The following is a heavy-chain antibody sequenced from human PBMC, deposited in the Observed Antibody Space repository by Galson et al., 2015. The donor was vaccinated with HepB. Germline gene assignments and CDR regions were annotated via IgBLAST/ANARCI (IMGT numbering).Heavy chain of an antibody. CDR2: IYGGGDT. J-gene: IGHJ2*01. V-gene: IGHV3-66*02. D-gene: IGHD6-19*01. CDR1: GLIVSNNY. Sequence: SLRLSCAASGLIVSNNYMTWVRQAPGKGLKWVSLIYGGGDTTYADSVRGRFTISRDISKSTLYVQMTSLTTEDTAVYYCASSSDPTRNWHFDLWGRGTLVIVSS. CDR3: ASSSDPTRNWHFDL.